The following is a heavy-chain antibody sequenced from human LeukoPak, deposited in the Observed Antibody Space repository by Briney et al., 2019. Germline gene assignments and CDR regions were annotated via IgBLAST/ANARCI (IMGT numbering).Heavy chain of an antibody. CDR2: ISDIGSI. V-gene: IGHV4-59*12. J-gene: IGHJ4*02. D-gene: IGHD2-2*01. CDR1: GGSLSSYY. Sequence: PSETLSLTCTVSGGSLSSYYWSWIRQPPGEGLEWIAYISDIGSINYNPSLKSRVTISVDRSKNQFSLKLSSVTAADTAVYYCARGGVPAAFDYWGQGTLVTVSS. CDR3: ARGGVPAAFDY.